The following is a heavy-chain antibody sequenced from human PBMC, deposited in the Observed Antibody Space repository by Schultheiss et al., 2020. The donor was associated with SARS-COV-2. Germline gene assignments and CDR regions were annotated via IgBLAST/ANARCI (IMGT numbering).Heavy chain of an antibody. D-gene: IGHD3-16*01. Sequence: GGSLRLSCAASGFTFSSYAMHWVRQAPGKGLEWVAVISYDGSNKYYADSVKGRFTISRDNSKNTLYLQMNSLRAEDTAVYYCARAQEGRLMITFGAVIGYWGQGTLVTVSS. CDR3: ARAQEGRLMITFGAVIGY. CDR1: GFTFSSYA. V-gene: IGHV3-30*01. CDR2: ISYDGSNK. J-gene: IGHJ4*02.